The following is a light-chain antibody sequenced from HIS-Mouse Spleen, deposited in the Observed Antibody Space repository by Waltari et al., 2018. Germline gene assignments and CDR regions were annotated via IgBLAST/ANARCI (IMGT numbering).Light chain of an antibody. CDR1: ALPKKY. J-gene: IGLJ2*01. CDR3: YSTDSSGNHRV. Sequence: SYELTQPPSVSVSPGQTARITCSGDALPKKYAYWYQQKSGQAPMRVNYEDSKRPSGIPESFSGSSSGTMATLTISGAQVEDEADYYCYSTDSSGNHRVFGGGTKLTVL. CDR2: EDS. V-gene: IGLV3-10*01.